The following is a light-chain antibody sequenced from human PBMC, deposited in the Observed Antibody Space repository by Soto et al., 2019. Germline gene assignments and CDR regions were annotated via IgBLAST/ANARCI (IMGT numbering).Light chain of an antibody. V-gene: IGKV3-15*01. CDR1: QSISSD. CDR3: QQYSSWPPLT. Sequence: EIVMTQSPGTLSLSPGEVATLSCRASQSISSDLAWYQQRPGQAPRLLIYGASTRATGIPARSSGSRSGTEFTLTISSLQSEDFAVYYCQQYSSWPPLTFGGGTKVDIK. J-gene: IGKJ4*01. CDR2: GAS.